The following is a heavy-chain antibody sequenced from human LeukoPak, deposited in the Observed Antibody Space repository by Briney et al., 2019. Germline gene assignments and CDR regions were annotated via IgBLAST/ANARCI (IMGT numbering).Heavy chain of an antibody. CDR3: AKDGRGTSFYY. D-gene: IGHD2-2*01. J-gene: IGHJ4*02. Sequence: GGSLRLYCSASGFTFSSHAMGWVRQAPGKGLEWVLAISGSGGSTYYAASVKGRFTISRDNSKNTLYLQMNSLRAEDTAVYYCAKDGRGTSFYYWGQGTLVTVSS. V-gene: IGHV3-23*01. CDR1: GFTFSSHA. CDR2: ISGSGGST.